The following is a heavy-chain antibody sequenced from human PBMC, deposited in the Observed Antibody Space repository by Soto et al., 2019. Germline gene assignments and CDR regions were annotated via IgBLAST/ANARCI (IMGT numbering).Heavy chain of an antibody. D-gene: IGHD3-10*01. CDR1: GYTFSNYD. CDR2: VNPNNGDT. J-gene: IGHJ4*02. Sequence: QVPLVQSGAELKKPGASVKVSCKASGYTFSNYDMNWVRQATGQGPEWIGWVNPNNGDTGYAQKFQGRVTLTTDISKTTAYMELTSVRSEDTAIYYCAKVSRKGSAIDCDYGGQGTVITVSS. CDR3: AKVSRKGSAIDCDY. V-gene: IGHV1-8*01.